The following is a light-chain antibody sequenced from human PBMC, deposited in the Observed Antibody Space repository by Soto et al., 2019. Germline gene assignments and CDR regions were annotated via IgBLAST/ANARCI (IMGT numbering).Light chain of an antibody. CDR3: QQYGGVPYT. V-gene: IGKV3-20*01. Sequence: EFVLTQSPGTLSLSPGERATLSCRASESISRDYLAWYQQRLGQAPRLLIYGASSGATGIPDRFSGSGSGTDFTLTIGRLEPEDFAIYYCQQYGGVPYTFGQGTKVDIK. CDR1: ESISRDY. J-gene: IGKJ2*01. CDR2: GAS.